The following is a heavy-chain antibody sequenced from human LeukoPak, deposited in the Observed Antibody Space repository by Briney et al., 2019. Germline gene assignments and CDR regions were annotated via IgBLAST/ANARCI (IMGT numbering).Heavy chain of an antibody. J-gene: IGHJ5*02. CDR1: GFTFSSYS. CDR3: ARDRSLIEFDP. CDR2: ISSSSSTI. V-gene: IGHV3-48*04. Sequence: GGSLRLSCAASGFTFSSYSMNWVRQAPGKGLEWVSYISSSSSTIYYADSVKGRFTNSRDNAKNSLYLQMNSLRAEDTAVYYCARDRSLIEFDPWGQGTLVTVSS.